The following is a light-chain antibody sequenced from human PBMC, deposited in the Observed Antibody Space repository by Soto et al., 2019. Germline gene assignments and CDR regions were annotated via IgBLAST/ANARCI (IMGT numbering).Light chain of an antibody. CDR2: DVS. CDR3: QQYHNWPPYT. Sequence: EVVMTQSPGTLSVSPGERATLSCRASQSISRNLAWYQQKPGRAPRLLIYDVSTRATGVPARFSGSGSETEFTLTICSLQSEDFAVYYCQQYHNWPPYTFGQGTKLEIK. V-gene: IGKV3-15*01. J-gene: IGKJ2*01. CDR1: QSISRN.